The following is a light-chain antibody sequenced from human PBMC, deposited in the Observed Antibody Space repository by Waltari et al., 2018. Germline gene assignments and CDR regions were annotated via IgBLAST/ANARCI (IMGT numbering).Light chain of an antibody. Sequence: EVVLTTSPATLSLSPGERASLSCRASQGVISYCAWYQQKPGQAPRLLISDAANRATGIPARFGGSGSGTDFTLTISSLEPEDSAGYYCQHRFNWPLTFGGGTKVEIK. CDR3: QHRFNWPLT. CDR1: QGVISY. CDR2: DAA. J-gene: IGKJ4*01. V-gene: IGKV3-11*01.